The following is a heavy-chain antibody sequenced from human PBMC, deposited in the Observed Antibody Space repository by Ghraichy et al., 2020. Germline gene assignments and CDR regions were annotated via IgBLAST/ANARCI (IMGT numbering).Heavy chain of an antibody. Sequence: SGPTLVKPTQTLTLTCTFSGFSLSTSGVGVGWIRQPPGKALEWLALIYWNDDKRYSPSLKSRLTITKDTSKNQVVLTMTNMDPVDTATYYCAHVRDSKNYYYYYGMDVWGQGTTVTVSS. CDR3: AHVRDSKNYYYYYGMDV. CDR2: IYWNDDK. D-gene: IGHD4-11*01. V-gene: IGHV2-5*01. J-gene: IGHJ6*02. CDR1: GFSLSTSGVG.